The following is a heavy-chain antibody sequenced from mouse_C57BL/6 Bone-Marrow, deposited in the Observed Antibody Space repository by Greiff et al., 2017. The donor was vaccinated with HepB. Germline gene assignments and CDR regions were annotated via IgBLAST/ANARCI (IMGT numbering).Heavy chain of an antibody. CDR2: INPGSGGT. Sequence: QVQLKESGAELVRPGTSVKVSCKASGYAFTNYLIEWVKQRPGQGLEWIGVINPGSGGTNYNEKFKGKTTLTADKSSSNAYMQLSSLTSEDSAVYFCARGDCDYWGQGTTLTVSS. CDR3: ARGDCDY. V-gene: IGHV1-54*01. J-gene: IGHJ2*01. CDR1: GYAFTNYL.